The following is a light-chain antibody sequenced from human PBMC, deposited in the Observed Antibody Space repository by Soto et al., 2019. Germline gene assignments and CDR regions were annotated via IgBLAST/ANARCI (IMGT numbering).Light chain of an antibody. J-gene: IGLJ1*01. CDR3: NSLSATGTSYV. Sequence: QSVLTRPASVSGSPGQSIAISCTGTSSDVGTYNHVSWYQQYPGRAPKLMIYEVSNRPSGVSNRFSGSKSGSTASLTISGLQAEDEADYYCNSLSATGTSYVFGTGTKVTVL. CDR2: EVS. CDR1: SSDVGTYNH. V-gene: IGLV2-14*01.